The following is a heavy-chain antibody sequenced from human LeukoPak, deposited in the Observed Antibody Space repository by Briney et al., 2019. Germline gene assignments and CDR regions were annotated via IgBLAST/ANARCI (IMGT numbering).Heavy chain of an antibody. CDR1: GYTLTELS. J-gene: IGHJ4*02. D-gene: IGHD1-20*01. CDR2: FDPEDGET. CDR3: ARGRLYNWNAPLNY. Sequence: ASVKVSCKVSGYTLTELSMHWVRQAPGKGLEWMGGFDPEDGETIYAQKFQGRVAMTEDPSTDTAYMELSRLRSDDTAVYYCARGRLYNWNAPLNYWGQGTLVTVSS. V-gene: IGHV1-24*01.